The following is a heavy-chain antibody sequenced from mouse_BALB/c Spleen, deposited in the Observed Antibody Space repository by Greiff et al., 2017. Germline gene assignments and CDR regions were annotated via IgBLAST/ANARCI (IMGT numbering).Heavy chain of an antibody. CDR1: GFTFNTYA. CDR2: IWSGGST. CDR3: ASNYGNSWFAY. Sequence: VQRVESGGGLVQPKGSLKLSCAASGFTFNTYAMNWVRQAPGKGLEWLGVIWSGGSTDYNAAFISRLSISKDNSKSQVFFKMNSLQANDTAIYYCASNYGNSWFAYWGQGTLVTVSA. V-gene: IGHV2-2*02. D-gene: IGHD2-1*01. J-gene: IGHJ3*01.